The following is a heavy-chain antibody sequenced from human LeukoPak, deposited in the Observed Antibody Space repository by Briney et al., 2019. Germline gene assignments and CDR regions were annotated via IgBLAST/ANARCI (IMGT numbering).Heavy chain of an antibody. CDR3: AKDRYTGYGPQYDY. D-gene: IGHD5-12*01. J-gene: IGHJ4*02. CDR1: GFTFSSYA. CDR2: ISGTGGST. V-gene: IGHV3-23*01. Sequence: GGSLRLSCAASGFTFSSYAMSWVRQAPGKGLEWVSAISGTGGSTYYADSAKGRFTISRDNSKNTMYLQMNSLRAEDTAVYYCAKDRYTGYGPQYDYWGQGTLVTVSS.